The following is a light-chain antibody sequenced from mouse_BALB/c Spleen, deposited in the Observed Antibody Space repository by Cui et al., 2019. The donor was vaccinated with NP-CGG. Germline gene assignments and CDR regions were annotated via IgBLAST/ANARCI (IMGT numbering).Light chain of an antibody. V-gene: IGLV1*01. CDR1: TGAVIISNY. Sequence: QAVVTQDSALTTSPGETVTLTCRSSTGAVIISNYANWVQEKSDHLFTGLIGGTNNRVPGVPARFSGSLIGDKAALTITGAQTEDEAMYFCALWYSNHWVFGGGTKLTVL. CDR3: ALWYSNHWV. CDR2: GTN. J-gene: IGLJ1*01.